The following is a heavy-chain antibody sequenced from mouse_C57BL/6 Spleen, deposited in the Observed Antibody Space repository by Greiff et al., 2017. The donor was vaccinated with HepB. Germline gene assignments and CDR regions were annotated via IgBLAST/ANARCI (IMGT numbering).Heavy chain of an antibody. D-gene: IGHD4-1*02. J-gene: IGHJ2*01. CDR2: IYPGDGDT. Sequence: VQLQQSGPELVKPGASVKISCKASGYAFSSSWMNWVKQRPGKGLEWIGRIYPGDGDTNYNGKFKGKATLTADKSSSTAYMQLSSLTSEESEVYICARAANWNYFDYWGQGTTLTVSS. CDR3: ARAANWNYFDY. CDR1: GYAFSSSW. V-gene: IGHV1-82*01.